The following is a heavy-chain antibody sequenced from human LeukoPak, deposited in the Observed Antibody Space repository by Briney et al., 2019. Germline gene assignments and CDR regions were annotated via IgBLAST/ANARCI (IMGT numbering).Heavy chain of an antibody. CDR3: ARDKWELLSWFDP. V-gene: IGHV3-7*01. Sequence: AGGSLRLSCAASGFTFSSYWMSWVRQAPGKGLEWVANIKQDGSEKYYVDSVKGRFTISRDNAKNSLYLQMNSLRAEDTAMYYCARDKWELLSWFDPWGQGTLVTVSS. CDR1: GFTFSSYW. J-gene: IGHJ5*02. D-gene: IGHD1-26*01. CDR2: IKQDGSEK.